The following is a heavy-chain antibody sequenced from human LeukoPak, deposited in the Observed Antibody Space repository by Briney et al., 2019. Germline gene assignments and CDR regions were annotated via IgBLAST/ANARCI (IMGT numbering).Heavy chain of an antibody. CDR2: IYDSGST. J-gene: IGHJ6*02. V-gene: IGHV4-59*01. Sequence: TPSETLSLTCTVSGGSISSYYWSWIRQPPGKGPEWIGYIYDSGSTNYNPSLKSRVTISVDTSKNQFSLKLSSVTAADTAVYYCARVGGTNYYYYGMDVWGQGTTVTVSS. CDR1: GGSISSYY. D-gene: IGHD1-1*01. CDR3: ARVGGTNYYYYGMDV.